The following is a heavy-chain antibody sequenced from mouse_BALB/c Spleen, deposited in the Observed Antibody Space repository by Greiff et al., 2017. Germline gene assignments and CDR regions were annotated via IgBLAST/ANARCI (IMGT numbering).Heavy chain of an antibody. CDR3: ARSGGGGYSYAMDY. Sequence: EVQLQQSGPELVKPGASVKISCKASGYTFTDYNMHWVKQSHGKSLEWIGYIYPYNGGTGYNQKFKSKATLTVDNSSSTAYMELRSLTSEDSAVYDCARSGGGGYSYAMDYWGQGTSVTVSS. V-gene: IGHV1S29*02. J-gene: IGHJ4*01. CDR1: GYTFTDYN. D-gene: IGHD2-3*01. CDR2: IYPYNGGT.